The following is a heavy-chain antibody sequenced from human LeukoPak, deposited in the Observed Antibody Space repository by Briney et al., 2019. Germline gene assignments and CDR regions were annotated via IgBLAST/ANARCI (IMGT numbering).Heavy chain of an antibody. V-gene: IGHV5-51*01. J-gene: IGHJ4*02. CDR3: VRHGLGSSWFGFDY. D-gene: IGHD6-13*01. CDR1: GYXFTTYW. CDR2: IYPGDSDP. Sequence: GESLKISCNGSGYXFTTYWICWVRPMPGKGLEWMGIIYPGDSDPRYSPSFQGQVTISADKSISTAYLQWSSLKALDSAMYYCVRHGLGSSWFGFDYWGQGNLVTVSS.